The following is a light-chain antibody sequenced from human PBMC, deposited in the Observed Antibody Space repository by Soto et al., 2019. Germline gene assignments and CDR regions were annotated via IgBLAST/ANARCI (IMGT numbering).Light chain of an antibody. V-gene: IGKV1-27*01. CDR1: PGIRNF. Sequence: DIQMTQSPTSLSASVGDRVTITCRASPGIRNFVAWYQQKPGKAPELLIYAASTMQSGVPPRFSGSGSGTDFTLTINIQQPEEVATDSCQEYSSVPGFGHGTKVEIK. J-gene: IGKJ3*01. CDR2: AAS. CDR3: QEYSSVPG.